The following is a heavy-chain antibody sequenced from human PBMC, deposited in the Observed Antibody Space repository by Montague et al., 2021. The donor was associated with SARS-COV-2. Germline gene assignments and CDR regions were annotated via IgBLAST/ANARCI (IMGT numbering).Heavy chain of an antibody. CDR2: SCHTGST. CDR3: ARRGYSGYDYHLLVDY. D-gene: IGHD5-12*01. J-gene: IGHJ4*02. CDR1: GGSITVSYC. Sequence: SETLSLTCTASGGSITVSYCCSWVRHSPWRGLEWIGESCHTGSTTYNPALSSRVAISLDKSNRHFSLRMTSVTAADTAVYYCARRGYSGYDYHLLVDYWGQGTLVTVSS. V-gene: IGHV4-4*02.